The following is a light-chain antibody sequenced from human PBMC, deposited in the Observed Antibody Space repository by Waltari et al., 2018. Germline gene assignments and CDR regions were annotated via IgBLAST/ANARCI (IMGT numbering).Light chain of an antibody. J-gene: IGKJ4*01. CDR3: QQYNSYSLLT. V-gene: IGKV1-5*03. CDR2: KAS. CDR1: QSISNW. Sequence: DIQMTQSPFTLSASVGDRVIITCRASQSISNWLAWYQHKPGKAPKLLIYKASTLASGVPSRFSGSGSGTDFSLNISRLQPDDFATYYCQQYNSYSLLTFGGGTKVEIK.